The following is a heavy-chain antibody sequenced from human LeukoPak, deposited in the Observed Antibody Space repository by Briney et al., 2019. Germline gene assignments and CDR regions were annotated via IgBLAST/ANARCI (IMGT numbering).Heavy chain of an antibody. V-gene: IGHV4-34*01. D-gene: IGHD1-14*01. J-gene: IGHJ5*02. CDR3: ASGSWSRRFGP. CDR1: DYSLSGYY. CDR2: MNDSGRT. Sequence: SETLSLTCAVYDYSLSGYYWSWIRQPPGKGLEWIGEMNDSGRTTYNPSLESRATISAERSKNQFSLKLTSVTAADTAVYYCASGSWSRRFGPWGQGTLVTVSS.